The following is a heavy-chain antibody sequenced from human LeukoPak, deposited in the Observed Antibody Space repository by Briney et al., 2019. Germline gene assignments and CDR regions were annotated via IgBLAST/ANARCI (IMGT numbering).Heavy chain of an antibody. CDR3: ARTPTAGLPYYFDY. J-gene: IGHJ4*02. D-gene: IGHD2-15*01. Sequence: GGSLRLSCAASKFTFINFSMNWVRRAPGKRPEWVSFISAFSSTIYYADSVKGRFTISRDDGKNSLFLQMNSLRAEDTAIYYCARTPTAGLPYYFDYWGQGALVTVSS. CDR1: KFTFINFS. CDR2: ISAFSSTI. V-gene: IGHV3-48*01.